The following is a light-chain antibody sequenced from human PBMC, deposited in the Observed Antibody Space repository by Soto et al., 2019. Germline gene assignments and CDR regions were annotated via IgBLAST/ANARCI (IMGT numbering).Light chain of an antibody. J-gene: IGLJ2*01. CDR2: GNI. Sequence: QLVLTQPPSVSGAPGQRVTISCTGSSSNIGAGYDVHWYQLLPGTAPKLLIYGNINRPSGVPDRFSGSRSGTSAYLAITGLQAEDEADYYCQSYGLSDYVVFGGGTKLTVL. V-gene: IGLV1-40*01. CDR3: QSYGLSDYVV. CDR1: SSNIGAGYD.